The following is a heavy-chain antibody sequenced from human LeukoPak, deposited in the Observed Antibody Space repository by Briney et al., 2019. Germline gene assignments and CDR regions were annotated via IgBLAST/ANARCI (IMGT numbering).Heavy chain of an antibody. J-gene: IGHJ4*02. D-gene: IGHD3-22*01. Sequence: ASVKVSCKASGYTFTSYYMHWVRQAPGQGLEWMGIINPSGGSTSYAQKFQGRVTMTRDTSTSTVYMELSSLRSEDTAVYYCARGSWHYYDSSGYYDYWGQGTLVTVSS. CDR3: ARGSWHYYDSSGYYDY. CDR1: GYTFTSYY. CDR2: INPSGGST. V-gene: IGHV1-46*01.